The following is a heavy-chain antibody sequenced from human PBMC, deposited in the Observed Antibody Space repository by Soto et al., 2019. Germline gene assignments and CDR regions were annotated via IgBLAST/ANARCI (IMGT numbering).Heavy chain of an antibody. CDR3: LTSIREDTRDFDY. Sequence: EVQLVESGGGLVQPGGSLKLSCAASGFSFSGSSMYWVRQAAGKGLEWIGRIRSKAYSYATAYGASLKGRFSIFRDDTKNTAYLQINSLKSEDTAVYYCLTSIREDTRDFDYWGQGSLVTVSS. CDR1: GFSFSGSS. CDR2: IRSKAYSYAT. J-gene: IGHJ4*02. V-gene: IGHV3-73*02. D-gene: IGHD2-15*01.